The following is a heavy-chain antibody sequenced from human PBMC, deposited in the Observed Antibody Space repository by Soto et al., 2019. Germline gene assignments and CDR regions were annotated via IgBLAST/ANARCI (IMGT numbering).Heavy chain of an antibody. D-gene: IGHD2-2*02. CDR2: ISWNSGSI. V-gene: IGHV3-9*01. CDR3: AKGYCSSTSCYIGY. Sequence: GGSLRLSCAASGFTFGGYAMHWVRQAPGKGLEWVSGISWNSGSIDYADSVKGRFTISRDNAKNSLYLQMNSLRAEDTALYYCAKGYCSSTSCYIGYWGQGTLVTVSS. J-gene: IGHJ4*02. CDR1: GFTFGGYA.